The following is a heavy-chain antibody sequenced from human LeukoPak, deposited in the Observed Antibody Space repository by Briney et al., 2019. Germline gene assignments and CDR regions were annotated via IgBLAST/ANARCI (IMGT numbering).Heavy chain of an antibody. D-gene: IGHD3-10*01. CDR3: VREGSYLDAFDF. J-gene: IGHJ3*01. V-gene: IGHV3-7*01. Sequence: PGGSLRLSCAASGFTLSSYAMSWVRQAPGKGLEWVANIKQDGSETYYVDSVKGRFTISRDNAKKSLSLQMNSLRAEDTAVYYCVREGSYLDAFDFWGQGTMVTISS. CDR2: IKQDGSET. CDR1: GFTLSSYA.